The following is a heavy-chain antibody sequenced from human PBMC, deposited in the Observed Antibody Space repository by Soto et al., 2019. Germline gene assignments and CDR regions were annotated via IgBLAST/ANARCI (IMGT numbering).Heavy chain of an antibody. J-gene: IGHJ4*02. V-gene: IGHV4-4*07. D-gene: IGHD2-21*02. CDR3: TRDGMTTGDT. CDR1: FVSFTIYT. CDR2: VFSSVSA. Sequence: PSETLSLPCIVSFVSFTIYTWSCVRQPANKGLEWIGRVFSSVSATYSPSLKSRVRISMDTPENRISLKLDSVTAADAGVYYCTRDGMTTGDTWGPGTLVTVSS.